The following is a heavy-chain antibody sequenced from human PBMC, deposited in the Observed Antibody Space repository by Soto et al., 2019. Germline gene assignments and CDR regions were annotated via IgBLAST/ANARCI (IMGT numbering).Heavy chain of an antibody. D-gene: IGHD3-3*01. CDR3: AREDDFWSCKPPTSWFVP. Sequence: SVKVSCKASGGTFSSYAISWVRQAPGQGLEWMGGIIPIFGTANYAQKFQGRVTITADESTSTAYMELSSLRSEDTAVYYCAREDDFWSCKPPTSWFVPWGPGTLFTVSS. CDR2: IIPIFGTA. J-gene: IGHJ5*02. V-gene: IGHV1-69*13. CDR1: GGTFSSYA.